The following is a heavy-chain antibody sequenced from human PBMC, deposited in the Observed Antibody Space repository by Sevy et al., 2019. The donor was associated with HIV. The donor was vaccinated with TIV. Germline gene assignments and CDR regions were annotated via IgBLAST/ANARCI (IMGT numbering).Heavy chain of an antibody. CDR3: ARVYVEDTAMARKPFYYFYY. CDR1: GFTFSSYS. J-gene: IGHJ4*02. D-gene: IGHD5-18*01. Sequence: GGSLRLSCAASGFTFSSYSMNWVRQAPGKGLEWVSSISSSSSYIYYADSVKGRFTISRDNAKNSLYLQMNSLRAEDTAVYYCARVYVEDTAMARKPFYYFYYWGQGTLVTVSS. CDR2: ISSSSSYI. V-gene: IGHV3-21*01.